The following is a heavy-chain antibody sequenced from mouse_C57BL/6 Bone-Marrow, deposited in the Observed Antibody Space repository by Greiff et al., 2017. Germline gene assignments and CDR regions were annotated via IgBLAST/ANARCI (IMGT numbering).Heavy chain of an antibody. CDR3: ASSKTVVPLDY. CDR1: GYTFTSYW. Sequence: VQLQQPGAELVKPGASVKLSCKASGYTFTSYWMQWVKQRPGQGLEWIGEIDPSDSYTNYNQKFKGKATLTVDTSSSTAYMQLSSLTSDDSAVYYCASSKTVVPLDYWGQGTTLTVSS. V-gene: IGHV1-50*01. CDR2: IDPSDSYT. J-gene: IGHJ2*01. D-gene: IGHD1-1*01.